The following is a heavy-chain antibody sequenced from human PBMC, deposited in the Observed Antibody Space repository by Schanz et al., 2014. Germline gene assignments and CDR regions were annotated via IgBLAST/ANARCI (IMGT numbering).Heavy chain of an antibody. J-gene: IGHJ4*02. V-gene: IGHV1-18*01. Sequence: QGQLVQSGPEVKEPGASVKVSCKASGYTFTSYGINWVRQAPGQGLEWVGWISPYTGNTHYFDKMEGRVTMTRDTSTSTVYMELSSLRSEDTAVYYCARDGVDAAAGGNYWGQGTLVTVSS. CDR3: ARDGVDAAAGGNY. CDR1: GYTFTSYG. D-gene: IGHD6-13*01. CDR2: ISPYTGNT.